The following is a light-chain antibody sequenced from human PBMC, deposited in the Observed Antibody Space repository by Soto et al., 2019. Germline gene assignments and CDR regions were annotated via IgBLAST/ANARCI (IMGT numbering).Light chain of an antibody. V-gene: IGKV3-15*01. J-gene: IGKJ1*01. CDR3: RQYNNWPQT. CDR2: GAS. CDR1: QSVSSN. Sequence: EIVMTQSPATLSVSPGERATLSCRASQSVSSNLAWYQQKPGQAPRLLIYGASTRATGIPARFSGSGSGTEFILTISSLQSEDFAVDYCRQYNNWPQTFGQGTKVDIK.